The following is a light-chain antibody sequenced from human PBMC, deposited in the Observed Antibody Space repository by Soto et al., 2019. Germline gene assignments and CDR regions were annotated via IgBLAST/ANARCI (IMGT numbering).Light chain of an antibody. V-gene: IGLV2-14*03. Sequence: QSALTQPPSVSGSPGQSITISCTGTSLDIGGYDYVSWYQQHPGKAPKLIIYDVSVRPSGVSNRFSASKSGYTASLTISGLQGEDEADYYCSSYISSSTQEVVFGGGTKRTVL. CDR1: SLDIGGYDY. CDR2: DVS. J-gene: IGLJ2*01. CDR3: SSYISSSTQEVV.